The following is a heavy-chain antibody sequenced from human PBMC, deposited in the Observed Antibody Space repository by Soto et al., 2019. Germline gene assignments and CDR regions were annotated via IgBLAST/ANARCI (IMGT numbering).Heavy chain of an antibody. V-gene: IGHV1-69*01. D-gene: IGHD3-10*01. CDR2: IIPIFGTA. CDR1: GDTFSSYA. CDR3: ARERVLLWFVEPLKS. Sequence: QVQLVQSGAEVKKPGSSVKVSCKASGDTFSSYAISWVRQAPGQGLEWMGGIIPIFGTANYAQKFQGRVTITADESTSTAYMELSSLRSEDTAVYYCARERVLLWFVEPLKSWGQGTLVTVSS. J-gene: IGHJ4*02.